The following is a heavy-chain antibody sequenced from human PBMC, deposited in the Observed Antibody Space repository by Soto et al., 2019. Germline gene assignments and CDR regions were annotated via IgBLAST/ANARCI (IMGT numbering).Heavy chain of an antibody. CDR3: ARDLMGRLIPTELDY. V-gene: IGHV3-33*01. Sequence: GGSLRLSCAASGFTFSSYGMHWVRQAPGKGLEWVAVIWYDGSNKYYADSVKGRFTISRDNSKNTLYLQMNRLRAEDTAVYYCARDLMGRLIPTELDYWGQGTLVTVSS. CDR1: GFTFSSYG. CDR2: IWYDGSNK. J-gene: IGHJ4*02. D-gene: IGHD6-25*01.